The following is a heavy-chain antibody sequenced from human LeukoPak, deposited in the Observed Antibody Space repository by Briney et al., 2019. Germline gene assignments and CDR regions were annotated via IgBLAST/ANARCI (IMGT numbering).Heavy chain of an antibody. CDR1: GFTFSSYG. D-gene: IGHD6-13*01. CDR2: IWYDGSNK. V-gene: IGHV3-33*01. J-gene: IGHJ4*02. CDR3: ARENAGIAAAKYYFDY. Sequence: GGSLRLFCAASGFTFSSYGMHWVRQAPGKGLEWVAVIWYDGSNKYYADSVKGRFTISRDNSKNTLYLQMNSLRAEDTAVYYCARENAGIAAAKYYFDYWGQGTLVTVSS.